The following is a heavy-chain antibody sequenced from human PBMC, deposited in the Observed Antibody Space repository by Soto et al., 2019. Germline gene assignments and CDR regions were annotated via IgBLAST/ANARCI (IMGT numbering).Heavy chain of an antibody. J-gene: IGHJ5*02. CDR1: GFTVSSNY. V-gene: IGHV3-53*02. CDR2: IYSGGST. CDR3: ARDLHGAATGWFDP. D-gene: IGHD2-15*01. Sequence: EVQLVETGGGLIQPGGSLRLSCAASGFTVSSNYMSWVRQAPGKGLAWVSVIYSGGSTYYADSVKSRFTISRDNSKNTLYLQMNSPRAADTAVYYCARDLHGAATGWFDPCGQRTLVTVSS.